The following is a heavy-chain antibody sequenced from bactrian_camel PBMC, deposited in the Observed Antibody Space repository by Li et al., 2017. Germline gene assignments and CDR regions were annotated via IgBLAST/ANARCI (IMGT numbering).Heavy chain of an antibody. V-gene: IGHV3S55*01. CDR2: IESDGST. CDR3: AAEPAVFGYCGGDYYPSNGF. CDR1: GDTIGRYC. Sequence: QLVESGGGSVQVGGSLRLSCVASGDTIGRYCMGWFRQIPDREREGVAGIESDGSTSYADSVKGRFTISQDNAKNTLYLQMDSLKPEDTAMYYCAAEPAVFGYCGGDYYPSNGFWGQGTQVTVS. J-gene: IGHJ6*01. D-gene: IGHD2*01.